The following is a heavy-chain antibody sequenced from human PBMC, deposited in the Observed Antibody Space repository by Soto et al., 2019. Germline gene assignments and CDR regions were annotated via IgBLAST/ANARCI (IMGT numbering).Heavy chain of an antibody. CDR2: ISYDGSNK. CDR1: GFTFSSYA. Sequence: SLRLSCAASGFTFSSYAMHWVRQAPGKGLEWVAVISYDGSNKYYADSVKGRFTISRDNSKNTLYLQMNSLRAEDTAVYYCARDRGVTPSTFDYWGQGTLVTV. D-gene: IGHD2-21*02. V-gene: IGHV3-30-3*01. CDR3: ARDRGVTPSTFDY. J-gene: IGHJ4*02.